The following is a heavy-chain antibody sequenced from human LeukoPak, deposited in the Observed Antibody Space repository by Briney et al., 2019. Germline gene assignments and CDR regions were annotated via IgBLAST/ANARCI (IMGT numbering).Heavy chain of an antibody. Sequence: SETLSLTCTVSGGSISSYYWSWIRQPPGKGLEWIGYIYYSGSTNYNPSLKSRVTISVDTSKNQFSLKLSSVTAADTAVYYCARQDTAIIADAFDIWGQGTTVTVSS. CDR3: ARQDTAIIADAFDI. D-gene: IGHD5-18*01. V-gene: IGHV4-59*08. CDR2: IYYSGST. J-gene: IGHJ3*02. CDR1: GGSISSYY.